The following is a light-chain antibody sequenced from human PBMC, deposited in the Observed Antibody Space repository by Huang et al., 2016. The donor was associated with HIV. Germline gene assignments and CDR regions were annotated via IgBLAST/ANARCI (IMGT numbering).Light chain of an antibody. Sequence: IQLTQSPSSLSASVGVRVTITCRASQGISSYLAWYQQKPGKAPKLLIYAASTLQSGVPSRFSGSGSGTYFTLTISSLQPEDFATYYCQQRNSYPYTFGQGTKLEIK. CDR3: QQRNSYPYT. CDR2: AAS. CDR1: QGISSY. V-gene: IGKV1-9*01. J-gene: IGKJ2*01.